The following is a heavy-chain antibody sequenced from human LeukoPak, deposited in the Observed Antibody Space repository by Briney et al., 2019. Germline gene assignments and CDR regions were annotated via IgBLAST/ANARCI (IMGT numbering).Heavy chain of an antibody. CDR1: GFTFSSYA. CDR3: ARDPAVLWFGELLD. Sequence: GGSLRLSCAASGFTFSSYAMHWVRQAPGKGLEWVAVISYDGSNKYYADSVKGRFTISRDNSKNTLYLQVNSLRAEDTAVYYCARDPAVLWFGELLDWGQGTLVTVSS. D-gene: IGHD3-10*01. J-gene: IGHJ4*02. V-gene: IGHV3-30*04. CDR2: ISYDGSNK.